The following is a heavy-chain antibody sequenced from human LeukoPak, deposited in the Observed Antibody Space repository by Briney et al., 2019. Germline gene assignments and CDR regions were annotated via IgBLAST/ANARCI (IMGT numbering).Heavy chain of an antibody. V-gene: IGHV3-23*01. CDR2: ISGSGGST. Sequence: GGSLRLSCAASGFTFSSYSMNWVRHAPGKGLEWVSAISGSGGSTYYADSVKGRFTTSRGNFKNTLYLQMNSLRPADTAVYYSADQPTWIHLGGAFDLCGQGTMVTVSS. D-gene: IGHD5-18*01. CDR1: GFTFSSYS. J-gene: IGHJ3*01. CDR3: ADQPTWIHLGGAFDL.